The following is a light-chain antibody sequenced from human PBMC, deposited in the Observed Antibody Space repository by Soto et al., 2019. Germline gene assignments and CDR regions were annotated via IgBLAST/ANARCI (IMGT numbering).Light chain of an antibody. CDR1: SSDVGGYNY. CDR2: EVS. Sequence: QNVLTQPPSASGSPGQSVTISCTGTSSDVGGYNYVSWYQQHPGKAPKLMIYEVSKRPSGVPDRFSGSKSGNTASLTVSGLQAEDEADYYCSSYAGSNNFVVFGGGTQLTVL. CDR3: SSYAGSNNFVV. J-gene: IGLJ2*01. V-gene: IGLV2-8*01.